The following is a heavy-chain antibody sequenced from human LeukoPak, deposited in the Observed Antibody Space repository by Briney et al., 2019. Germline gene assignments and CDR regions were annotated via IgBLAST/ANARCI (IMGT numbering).Heavy chain of an antibody. V-gene: IGHV3-72*01. CDR3: ASSIAARLGIYYMDV. J-gene: IGHJ6*03. Sequence: GGSLRLSCAASGLTFSDHNMDWVRQAPGKGLEWVGRTKNKVNSYTTEYAASVKGRFTISRDDSEKSVYLQMNSLNTEDTAVYYCASSIAARLGIYYMDVWGKGTTVTVSS. CDR1: GLTFSDHN. D-gene: IGHD6-6*01. CDR2: TKNKVNSYTT.